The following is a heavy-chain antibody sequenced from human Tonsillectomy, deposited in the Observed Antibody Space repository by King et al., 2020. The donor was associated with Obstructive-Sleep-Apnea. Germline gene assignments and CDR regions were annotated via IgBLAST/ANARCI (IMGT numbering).Heavy chain of an antibody. CDR3: ATDLSTYSYDSNFDY. Sequence: AMSWVRQAPGKGLEWVSTISDSGGSTYYADSVKGRVTISRDNFKNTLYLQMNRLRAEDTAVYYCATDLSTYSYDSNFDYWGQGTLVTVSS. D-gene: IGHD3-3*01. CDR1: A. V-gene: IGHV3-23*01. CDR2: ISDSGGST. J-gene: IGHJ4*02.